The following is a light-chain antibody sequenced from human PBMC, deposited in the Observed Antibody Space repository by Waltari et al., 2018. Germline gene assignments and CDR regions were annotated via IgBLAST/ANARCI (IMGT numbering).Light chain of an antibody. CDR3: QQYYYSGYS. CDR1: ETVNRW. CDR2: KAS. J-gene: IGKJ2*03. V-gene: IGKV1-5*03. Sequence: IELTQSPSTLSASVGDRVTITCRATETVNRWLAWYQQKPGKAPKLLIYKASSLQSGVSSRFSGSGSGTEFTLTINSLQPDDSATYYCQQYYYSGYSFGQGTKLDIK.